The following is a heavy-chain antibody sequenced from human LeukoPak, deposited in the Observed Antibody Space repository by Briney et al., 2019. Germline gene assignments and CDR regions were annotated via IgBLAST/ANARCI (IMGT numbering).Heavy chain of an antibody. D-gene: IGHD4-11*01. CDR3: ASMTTVTLSLYYYCGMDV. V-gene: IGHV1-69*13. CDR2: IIPIFGTT. Sequence: SVKVSCKASGSTFSSYAISWVRQAPGQGLEWMGGIIPIFGTTNYAQKFQGRVTITSDESTSTAYMELSSLRSEDTAVYYCASMTTVTLSLYYYCGMDVWGQGTTVTVSS. CDR1: GSTFSSYA. J-gene: IGHJ6*02.